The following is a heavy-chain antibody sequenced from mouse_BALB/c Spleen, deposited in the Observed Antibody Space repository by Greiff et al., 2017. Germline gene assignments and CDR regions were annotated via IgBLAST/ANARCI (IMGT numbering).Heavy chain of an antibody. V-gene: IGHV14-3*02. CDR2: IDPANGNT. J-gene: IGHJ2*01. CDR3: ARGDRYGDY. Sequence: EVQLVESGAELVKPGASVKLSCTASGFNIKDTYMHWVKQRPEQGLEWIGRIDPANGNTKYDPKFPGKATITSDTSSNTAYLQLSSLTSEDTAVYYCARGDRYGDYWGQGTTLTVSS. D-gene: IGHD2-14*01. CDR1: GFNIKDTY.